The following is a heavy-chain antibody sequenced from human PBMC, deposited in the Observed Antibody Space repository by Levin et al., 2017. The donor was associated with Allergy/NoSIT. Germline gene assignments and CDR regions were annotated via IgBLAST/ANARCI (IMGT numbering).Heavy chain of an antibody. V-gene: IGHV3-49*04. CDR1: GFSSGGYM. Sequence: GGSLRLSCTASGFSSGGYMMSWVRQAPGKGLESVAYIRSKTYGGTTEYAASVKGRLTISIDESKTIAYLQMNGLKTEDTAMYYCTRDGNGCSGGSCYVYWGQGTLVTVSS. J-gene: IGHJ4*02. CDR2: IRSKTYGGTT. D-gene: IGHD2-15*01. CDR3: TRDGNGCSGGSCYVY.